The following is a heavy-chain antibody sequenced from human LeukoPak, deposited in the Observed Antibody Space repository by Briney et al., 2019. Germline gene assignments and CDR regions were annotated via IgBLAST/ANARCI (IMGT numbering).Heavy chain of an antibody. CDR2: IYYSGST. CDR3: TRGSIAYYYMDV. D-gene: IGHD3-22*01. V-gene: IGHV4-39*07. CDR1: GGSISSSSYY. Sequence: SETLSLTCTVSGGSISSSSYYWGWIRQPPGKGLEWIGSIYYSGSTYYNPSLKSRVTISVDTSRNQFSLKLSSVTAADTAVYYCTRGSIAYYYMDVWGKGTTVTISS. J-gene: IGHJ6*03.